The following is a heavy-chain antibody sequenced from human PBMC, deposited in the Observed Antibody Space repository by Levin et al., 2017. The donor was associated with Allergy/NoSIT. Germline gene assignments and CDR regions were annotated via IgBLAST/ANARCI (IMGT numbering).Heavy chain of an antibody. J-gene: IGHJ4*02. Sequence: ASVKVSCKASGYTFTGYYMHWVRQAPGQGLEWMGWINPNSGGTNYAQKFQGRVTMTRDTSISTAYMELSRLRSDDTAVYYCARIAGGYSSSWYVAAFDYWGQGTLVTVSS. CDR1: GYTFTGYY. D-gene: IGHD6-13*01. CDR2: INPNSGGT. CDR3: ARIAGGYSSSWYVAAFDY. V-gene: IGHV1-2*02.